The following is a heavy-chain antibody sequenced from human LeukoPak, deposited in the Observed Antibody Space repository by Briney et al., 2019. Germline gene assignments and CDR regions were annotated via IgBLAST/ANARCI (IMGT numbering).Heavy chain of an antibody. J-gene: IGHJ4*02. CDR1: GGSFSGYY. CDR3: ARDLFRGYFDY. CDR2: INHSGST. Sequence: SETLSLTCAVYGGSFSGYYWSWIRQPPGKGLEWIGEINHSGSTNYNPSLKSRVTISVDTSKNQFSLKLSSVTAADTAVYYCARDLFRGYFDYWGQGTLVTVSS. D-gene: IGHD3-10*02. V-gene: IGHV4-34*01.